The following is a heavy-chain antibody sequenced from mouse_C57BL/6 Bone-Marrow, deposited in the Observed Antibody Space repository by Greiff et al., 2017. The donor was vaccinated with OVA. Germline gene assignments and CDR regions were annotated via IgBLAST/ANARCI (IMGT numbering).Heavy chain of an antibody. CDR3: TTFLYGWFAY. CDR1: GFNIKDDY. J-gene: IGHJ3*01. V-gene: IGHV14-4*01. D-gene: IGHD1-1*02. Sequence: VQLQQSGAELVRPGASVKLSCTASGFNIKDDYMHWVKQRPEQGLEWIGWIDPENGDTESASKFQGKATITADTSSNTAYLQLSSRTSEDTAVYYCTTFLYGWFAYWGQGTLVTVSA. CDR2: IDPENGDT.